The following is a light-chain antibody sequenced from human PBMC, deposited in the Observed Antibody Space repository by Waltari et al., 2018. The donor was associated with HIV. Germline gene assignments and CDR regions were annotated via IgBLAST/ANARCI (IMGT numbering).Light chain of an antibody. CDR3: AAGDDSLNGQGV. CDR1: NPNIGSNT. Sequence: QSVLTQPPSASGTPGQRVTISCSGSNPNIGSNTVNWYLQVPGMTSKLVLYGNNTLPPGISDRFSGSKSGASSSLAISGLQSEDEADYYCAAGDDSLNGQGVFGTGTRVTVL. CDR2: GNN. J-gene: IGLJ1*01. V-gene: IGLV1-44*01.